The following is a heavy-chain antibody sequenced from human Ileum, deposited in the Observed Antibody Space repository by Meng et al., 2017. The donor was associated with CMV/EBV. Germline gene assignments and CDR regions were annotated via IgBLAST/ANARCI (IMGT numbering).Heavy chain of an antibody. CDR3: ASSTTVTPRFDS. Sequence: TFSRGPLIRSAFYWVLLRQPPGTGLEWIVSVSYTGSAYYHTSLTSRVTMFVDTSKNQFSLKLSSLSAADTAVYYCASSTTVTPRFDSWGQGTLVTVSS. D-gene: IGHD4-17*01. CDR1: RGPLIRSAFY. J-gene: IGHJ4*02. V-gene: IGHV4-39*01. CDR2: VSYTGSA.